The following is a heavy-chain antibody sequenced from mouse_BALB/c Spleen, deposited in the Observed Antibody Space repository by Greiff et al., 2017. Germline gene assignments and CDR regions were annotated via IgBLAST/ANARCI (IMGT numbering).Heavy chain of an antibody. CDR1: GFTFSSYA. D-gene: IGHD2-4*01. Sequence: EVKLMESGGGLVKPGGSLKLSCAASGFTFSSYAMSWVRQTPEKRLEWVASISSGGSTYYPDSVKGRFTISRDNARNILYLQMSSLRSEDTAMYYCAREGLRPFDYWGQGTTLTVSS. CDR2: ISSGGST. J-gene: IGHJ2*01. CDR3: AREGLRPFDY. V-gene: IGHV5-6-5*01.